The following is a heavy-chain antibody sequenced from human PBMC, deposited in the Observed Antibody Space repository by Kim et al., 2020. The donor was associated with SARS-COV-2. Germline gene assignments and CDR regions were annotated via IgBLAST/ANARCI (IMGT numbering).Heavy chain of an antibody. CDR3: ARPGDSSGNPSGDFQH. V-gene: IGHV1-46*01. Sequence: ASVKVSCKASGYTFTSYYMHWVRQAPGQGLEWMGIINPSGGSTSYAQKFQGRVTMTRDTSTSTVYMELSSLRSEDTAVYYCARPGDSSGNPSGDFQHWGQGTLVTVSS. CDR2: INPSGGST. CDR1: GYTFTSYY. D-gene: IGHD3-22*01. J-gene: IGHJ1*01.